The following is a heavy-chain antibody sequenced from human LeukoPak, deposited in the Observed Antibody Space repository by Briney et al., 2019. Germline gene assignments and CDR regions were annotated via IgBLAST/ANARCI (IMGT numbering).Heavy chain of an antibody. J-gene: IGHJ4*02. CDR1: GFTFSSYT. V-gene: IGHV3-23*01. CDR2: ISGSVNST. Sequence: GGSLRLSCAASGFTFSSYTMNWVRQAPGKGLEWVSAISGSVNSTYYVDSVKGRFTISRDNSKNTLYLQMNSLRAEGTAIYYCAKEPRNWGQGTLVTVSS. CDR3: AKEPRN.